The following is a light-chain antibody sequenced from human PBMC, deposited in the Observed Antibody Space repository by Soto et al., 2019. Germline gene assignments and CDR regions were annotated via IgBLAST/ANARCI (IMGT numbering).Light chain of an antibody. V-gene: IGLV2-14*01. CDR2: EVS. Sequence: QSALTQPASVSGPPGQSITISCTGTSSDVGGYNYVSWYQQHPGKAPKLMIYEVSNRPSGVSNRFSGSKSGNTASLTISGLQAEDEADYYCSSYTTSSTHWVFGGGTKVTVL. CDR1: SSDVGGYNY. CDR3: SSYTTSSTHWV. J-gene: IGLJ3*02.